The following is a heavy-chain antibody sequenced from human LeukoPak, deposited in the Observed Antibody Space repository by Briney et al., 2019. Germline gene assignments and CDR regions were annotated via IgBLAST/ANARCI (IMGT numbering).Heavy chain of an antibody. CDR3: AKCRVRQQLVSYYYYMDV. J-gene: IGHJ6*03. CDR1: GFPFSSYG. V-gene: IGHV3-30*02. Sequence: GGSLGLSWAASGFPFSSYGMHWVRQAPGKGLGGGAFLRYDGSNKYYADSVKGRFTISRDNSKNTLYLQMNSLRAEDTAVYYCAKCRVRQQLVSYYYYMDVWGKGTTVTVSS. D-gene: IGHD6-13*01. CDR2: LRYDGSNK.